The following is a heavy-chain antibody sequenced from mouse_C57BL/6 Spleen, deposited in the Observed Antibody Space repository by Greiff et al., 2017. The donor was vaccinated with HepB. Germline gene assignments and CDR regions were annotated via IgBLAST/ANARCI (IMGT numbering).Heavy chain of an antibody. CDR3: AKHGYPYYGSREAWFAY. CDR2: IWGGGST. CDR1: GFSLTSYG. J-gene: IGHJ3*01. V-gene: IGHV2-9*01. D-gene: IGHD1-1*01. Sequence: VQGVESGPGLVAPSQSLSITCTVSGFSLTSYGVDWVRQPPGKGLEWLGVIWGGGSTNYNSALMSRLSISKDNSKSQVFLKMNSLQTDDTAMYYCAKHGYPYYGSREAWFAYWGQGTLVTVSA.